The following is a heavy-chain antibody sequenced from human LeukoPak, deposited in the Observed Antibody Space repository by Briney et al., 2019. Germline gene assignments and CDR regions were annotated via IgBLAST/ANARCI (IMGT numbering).Heavy chain of an antibody. CDR3: ARGAIAATYYYYGMDV. CDR1: GGSISSGDSY. V-gene: IGHV4-30-4*01. CDR2: IYYSGST. Sequence: SETLSLTCTVSGGSISSGDSYWSWIRQPPGKGLEWIGYIYYSGSTYYNPSLTSRVTISVDTSKNQFSLKLSSVTAADTAVYYCARGAIAATYYYYGMDVWGQGTTVTVSS. D-gene: IGHD2-15*01. J-gene: IGHJ6*02.